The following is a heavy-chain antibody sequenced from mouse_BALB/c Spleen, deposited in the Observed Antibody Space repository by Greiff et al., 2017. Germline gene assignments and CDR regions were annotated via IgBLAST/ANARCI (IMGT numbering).Heavy chain of an antibody. Sequence: EVNLVESGGGLVKPGGSLKLSCAASGFTFSDYYMYWVRQTPEKRLEWVATISDGGSYTYYPDSVKGRFTISRDNAKNNLYLQMSSLKSEDTAMYYCARDLRGYAMDYWGQGTSVTVSS. CDR1: GFTFSDYY. CDR3: ARDLRGYAMDY. V-gene: IGHV5-4*02. J-gene: IGHJ4*01. CDR2: ISDGGSYT. D-gene: IGHD2-2*01.